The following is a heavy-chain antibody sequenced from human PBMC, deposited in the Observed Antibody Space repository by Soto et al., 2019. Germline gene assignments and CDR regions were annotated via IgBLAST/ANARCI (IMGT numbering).Heavy chain of an antibody. V-gene: IGHV1-46*01. CDR1: GYTFTSYY. D-gene: IGHD2-8*01. Sequence: GASVKVSCKASGYTFTSYYMHWVRQAPGQGLEWMGIINPSGGSTSYAQKFQGWVTMTRDTSISTAYMELSRLRSDDTAVYYCARDGYCTNGVCYSWFDPWGQGTLVTVSS. CDR2: INPSGGST. CDR3: ARDGYCTNGVCYSWFDP. J-gene: IGHJ5*02.